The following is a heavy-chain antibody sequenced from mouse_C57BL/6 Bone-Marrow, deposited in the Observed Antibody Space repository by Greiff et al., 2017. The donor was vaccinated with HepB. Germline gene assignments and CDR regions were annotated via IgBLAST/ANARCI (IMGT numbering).Heavy chain of an antibody. V-gene: IGHV1-81*01. CDR2: IYPRSGNT. D-gene: IGHD1-1*01. CDR1: GYTFTSYG. CDR3: ARERDYGSFDY. J-gene: IGHJ2*01. Sequence: VQLKQSGAELTRPGASVKLSCKASGYTFTSYGISWVKQRTGQGLEWIGEIYPRSGNTYYNEKFKGKATLTADKSSSTAYMELRSLTSEDSAVYFCARERDYGSFDYWGQGTTLTVSS.